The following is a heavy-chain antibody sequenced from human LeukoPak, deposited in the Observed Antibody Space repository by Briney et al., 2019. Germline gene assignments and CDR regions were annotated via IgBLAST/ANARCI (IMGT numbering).Heavy chain of an antibody. J-gene: IGHJ5*02. D-gene: IGHD2-2*02. CDR2: INPSGGST. CDR1: GYTFTSYY. CDR3: ARERGDIVVVPAAIIGGSWFDP. Sequence: ASVKVSCKASGYTFTSYYMHWVRQAPGQGLEWMGIINPSGGSTSYAQKFQGRVTMTRDTSTSTVYMELSSLRPEDTAVYYCARERGDIVVVPAAIIGGSWFDPWGQGTLVTVSS. V-gene: IGHV1-46*03.